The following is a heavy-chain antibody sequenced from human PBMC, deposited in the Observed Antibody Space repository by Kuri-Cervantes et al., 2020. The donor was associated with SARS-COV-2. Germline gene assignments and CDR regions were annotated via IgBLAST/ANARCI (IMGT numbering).Heavy chain of an antibody. CDR1: GFTFSSYG. CDR3: ARGYPEGHQFYNYYYGMDV. D-gene: IGHD1-14*01. Sequence: GESLKISCAASGFTFSSYGMHWVRQAPGKGLEWVAVIWYDGSNKYYADSVKGRFTISRDNSKNTLYLQMNSLRAEDTAVYYCARGYPEGHQFYNYYYGMDVWGQGTTVTVSS. J-gene: IGHJ6*02. V-gene: IGHV3-33*01. CDR2: IWYDGSNK.